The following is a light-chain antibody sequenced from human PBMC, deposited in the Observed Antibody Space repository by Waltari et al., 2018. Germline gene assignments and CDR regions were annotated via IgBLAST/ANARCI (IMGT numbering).Light chain of an antibody. CDR2: ENN. V-gene: IGLV1-51*02. CDR1: SSNIENTY. J-gene: IGLJ3*02. Sequence: QSVLTQPPSVSAAPGRKVTISCSGSSSNIENTYVCWYQQHPGTAPKLLIYENNKRPSGIPDRFSGSKSGTSATLGITGLQTGDEADYYCGTWDTSLSAAVFGGGTKLTVL. CDR3: GTWDTSLSAAV.